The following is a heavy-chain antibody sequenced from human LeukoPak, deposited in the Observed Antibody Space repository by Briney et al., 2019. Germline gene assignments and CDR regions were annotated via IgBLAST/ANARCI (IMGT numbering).Heavy chain of an antibody. CDR2: INHSGST. CDR1: GGSFSGYY. CDR3: ARRSVNFDI. V-gene: IGHV4-34*01. Sequence: SETLSLTCAVYGGSFSGYYWSWIRQPPGKGLEWIGEINHSGSTNYNPSLKSRVTISVGTSKNQFSLKLSSVTAADTAVYYCARRSVNFDIWGQGTMVTVSS. J-gene: IGHJ3*02.